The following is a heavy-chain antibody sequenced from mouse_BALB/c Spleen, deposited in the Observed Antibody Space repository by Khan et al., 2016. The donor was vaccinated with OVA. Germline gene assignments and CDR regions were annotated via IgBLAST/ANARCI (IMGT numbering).Heavy chain of an antibody. CDR1: GYTFTDYA. D-gene: IGHD2-3*01. CDR3: ARPAYDGYYDD. Sequence: QVQLKESGPELVRPGVSVKISCKGSGYTFTDYAMYWVKQSHAKSLAWIGLISTYSGSTKYNQKFKGTVTMTVDKSSSAAYMELARLTSEDSAIYYCARPAYDGYYDDWGQGTALTVSS. J-gene: IGHJ2*01. CDR2: ISTYSGST. V-gene: IGHV1S137*01.